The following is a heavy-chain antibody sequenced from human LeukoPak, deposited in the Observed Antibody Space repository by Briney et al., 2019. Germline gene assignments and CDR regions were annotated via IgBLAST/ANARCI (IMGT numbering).Heavy chain of an antibody. CDR2: INPNSGGT. CDR1: GYTFTGYY. J-gene: IGHJ6*03. V-gene: IGHV1-2*02. D-gene: IGHD3-10*01. Sequence: ASVKVSCKASGYTFTGYYMHWVRQAPGQGLEWMGWINPNSGGTNYAQKFQGRVTMTRDTSISTAYMELSRLRSDDTAVYYCARVGITMVRGVITPSPNYYYYMDVWGKGTTVTISS. CDR3: ARVGITMVRGVITPSPNYYYYMDV.